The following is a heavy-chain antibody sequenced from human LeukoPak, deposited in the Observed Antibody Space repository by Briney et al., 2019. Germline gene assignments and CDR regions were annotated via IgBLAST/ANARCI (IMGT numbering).Heavy chain of an antibody. D-gene: IGHD3-22*01. CDR1: GFTFSNAW. J-gene: IGHJ4*02. V-gene: IGHV3-74*01. CDR3: ARAMISGSEY. Sequence: GGSLRLSCAASGFTFSNAWMHWVRQAPGKGLVWVSRINPDASIITYADSVRGRFTISRDNAKNTVYLQMNSLRAEDTAVYYCARAMISGSEYWGQGTLVTVSS. CDR2: INPDASII.